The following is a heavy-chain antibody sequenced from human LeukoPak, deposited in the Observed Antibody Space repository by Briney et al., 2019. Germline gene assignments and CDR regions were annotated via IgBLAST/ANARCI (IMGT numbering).Heavy chain of an antibody. D-gene: IGHD5-12*01. CDR1: GYSISSGYY. CDR3: AREGYAGYYYYMDV. V-gene: IGHV4-38-2*02. CDR2: IYHSGNT. J-gene: IGHJ6*03. Sequence: SETLSLTCTVSGYSISSGYYWGWIRQPPGKGLEWIGSIYHSGNTYYNPSLKSRVTISVDTSKNQFSLKLSSVTAADTAVYYCAREGYAGYYYYMDVWGKGTTVTVSS.